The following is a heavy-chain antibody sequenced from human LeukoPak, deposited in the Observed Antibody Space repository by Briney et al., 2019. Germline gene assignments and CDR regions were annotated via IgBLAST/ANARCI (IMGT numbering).Heavy chain of an antibody. J-gene: IGHJ5*02. Sequence: GASVTVSCKASGYTFTSYDINWVRQAPGQGLEWMGWMNPNSGNTGYAQKFQGRVTMTRNTSISTAYMELSSLRSEDTAVYYCARASGAARLRAPRNWFDPWGQGTLVTVSS. V-gene: IGHV1-8*01. CDR2: MNPNSGNT. CDR3: ARASGAARLRAPRNWFDP. CDR1: GYTFTSYD. D-gene: IGHD6-6*01.